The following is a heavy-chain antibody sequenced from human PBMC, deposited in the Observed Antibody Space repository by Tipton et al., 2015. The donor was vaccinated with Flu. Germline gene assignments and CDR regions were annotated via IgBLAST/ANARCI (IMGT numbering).Heavy chain of an antibody. V-gene: IGHV3-30*18. Sequence: SLRLSCAASGFTFSSYGMHWVRQAPGKGLEWVAVISYDGSNKYYADSVKGRFTISRDNSKNTLYLQMNSLRAEDTAVYYCAKDSSWYYFDYWGQGTLVTVSS. D-gene: IGHD6-13*01. CDR2: ISYDGSNK. CDR3: AKDSSWYYFDY. J-gene: IGHJ4*02. CDR1: GFTFSSYG.